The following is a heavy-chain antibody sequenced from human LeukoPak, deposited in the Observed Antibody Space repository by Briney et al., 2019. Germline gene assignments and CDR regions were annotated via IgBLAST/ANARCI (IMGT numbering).Heavy chain of an antibody. Sequence: GGSLRLSCAASGFTFSGYSMNWVRQPPGKGLEWVSYISSSSSSIYYADSVKGRFTISRDNAKSSLFLQMNSLRVEDTATYYCARDRILGDVFEFDSWGQGTLVTVSS. CDR2: ISSSSSSI. V-gene: IGHV3-48*01. D-gene: IGHD1-26*01. J-gene: IGHJ4*02. CDR3: ARDRILGDVFEFDS. CDR1: GFTFSGYS.